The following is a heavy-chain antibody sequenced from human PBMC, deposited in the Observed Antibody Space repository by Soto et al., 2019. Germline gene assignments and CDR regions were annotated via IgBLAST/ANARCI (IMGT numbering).Heavy chain of an antibody. D-gene: IGHD5-18*01. CDR1: GGSISSSNW. CDR2: IYHSGST. J-gene: IGHJ6*02. Sequence: QVQLQESGPGLVKPSGTLSLTCAVSGGSISSSNWWSWVRQPPGKGREWIGEIYHSGSTNYNPSHKIRGITSVDKSKNLFSLKLSSVTAADSAVYYCAGWIRLQQYYYDCMDVWGQGTTVTVSS. CDR3: AGWIRLQQYYYDCMDV. V-gene: IGHV4-4*02.